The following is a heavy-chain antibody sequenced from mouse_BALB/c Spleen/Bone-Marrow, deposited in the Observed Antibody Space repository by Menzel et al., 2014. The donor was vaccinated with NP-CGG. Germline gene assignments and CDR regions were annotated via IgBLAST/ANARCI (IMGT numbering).Heavy chain of an antibody. CDR2: INPGSGGT. D-gene: IGHD2-2*01. Sequence: QVQLQQSGAELVRPGTSVKVSCKASGYAFTNYLIEWVKQRPGQGLEWIGVINPGSGGTSYNEKFKGKATLTADSSSNAAYMHLSSLTSDDSAVYFCARGGHGSYWGQGTTLTVSS. CDR1: GYAFTNYL. J-gene: IGHJ2*01. V-gene: IGHV1-54*03. CDR3: ARGGHGSY.